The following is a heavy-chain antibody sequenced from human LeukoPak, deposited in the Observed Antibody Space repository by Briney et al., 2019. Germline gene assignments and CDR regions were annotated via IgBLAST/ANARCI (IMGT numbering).Heavy chain of an antibody. CDR2: IIPILGIA. CDR3: ARARHYYDSSGPNWFDP. J-gene: IGHJ5*02. D-gene: IGHD3-22*01. Sequence: SVKVSCKASGGTFSSYAISWVRQAPGQGLEWMGRIIPILGIANYAQKFQGRVTITADKSTSTAYMELSSLRSEDTAVYYCARARHYYDSSGPNWFDPWGQGTLVTVSS. V-gene: IGHV1-69*04. CDR1: GGTFSSYA.